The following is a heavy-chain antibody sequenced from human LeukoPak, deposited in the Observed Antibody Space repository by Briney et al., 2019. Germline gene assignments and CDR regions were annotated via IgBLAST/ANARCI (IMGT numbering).Heavy chain of an antibody. D-gene: IGHD6-6*01. CDR2: ITATSRHI. J-gene: IGHJ4*02. CDR1: GFTFSSYA. CDR3: ARDRLVLRPRSSSDY. Sequence: PGGSLRLSCAASGFTFSSYAMSWVRQAPGKGLEWVSAITATSRHIYYADSVKGRFTISRDNAKNSLYLQMNSLRAEDTAIYYCARDRLVLRPRSSSDYWGQGTLVTVSS. V-gene: IGHV3-21*01.